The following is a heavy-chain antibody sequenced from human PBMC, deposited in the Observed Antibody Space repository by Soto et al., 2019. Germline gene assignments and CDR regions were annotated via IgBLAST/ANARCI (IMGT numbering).Heavy chain of an antibody. CDR3: ARRPLDPNYSSPHYFDY. V-gene: IGHV4-4*02. CDR1: SGSISSSNW. D-gene: IGHD1-7*01. J-gene: IGHJ4*02. CDR2: IYHSGST. Sequence: PSETLSLTCAVSSGSISSSNWWSWVRQPPGKGLEWIGEIYHSGSTNYNPSLKSRVTISVDKSKNQFSLKLSSVTAADTAVYYCARRPLDPNYSSPHYFDYWGQGTLVTVSS.